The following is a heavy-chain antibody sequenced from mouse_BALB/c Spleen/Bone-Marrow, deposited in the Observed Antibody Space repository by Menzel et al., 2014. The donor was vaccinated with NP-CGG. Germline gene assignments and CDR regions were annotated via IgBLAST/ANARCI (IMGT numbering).Heavy chain of an antibody. J-gene: IGHJ4*01. CDR2: IDPANGNT. Sequence: EVQGVESGAELVKPGASVKLSCTASGFNIKDTYVHWVKQRPEQGLEWIGRIDPANGNTKYDPKFQGKATITADTSSNTAYLQLSSLTSEDTAVYYCARYYYAMDYWGQGTSVTVSS. V-gene: IGHV14-3*02. CDR3: ARYYYAMDY. CDR1: GFNIKDTY.